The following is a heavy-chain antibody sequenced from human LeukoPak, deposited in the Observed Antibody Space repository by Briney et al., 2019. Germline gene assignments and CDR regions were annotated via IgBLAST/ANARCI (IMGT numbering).Heavy chain of an antibody. J-gene: IGHJ5*02. D-gene: IGHD3-3*01. CDR1: GFTFSSYS. CDR3: ARETCYDFWSGYCLLGAFDP. V-gene: IGHV3-21*01. Sequence: KTGGSLRLSCAASGFTFSSYSMNWVRQAPGKGLEWVSSISSSSSYIYYADSVKGRFTISRDNAKNSLYLQMNSLRAEDTAVYYCARETCYDFWSGYCLLGAFDPWGQGTLVTVSS. CDR2: ISSSSSYI.